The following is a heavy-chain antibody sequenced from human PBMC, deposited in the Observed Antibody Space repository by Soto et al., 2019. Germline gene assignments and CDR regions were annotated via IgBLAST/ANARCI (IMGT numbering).Heavy chain of an antibody. CDR3: ARENCGGDCYSSWFDP. CDR2: ISSSGSTI. Sequence: AGGSLRLSCAASGFTFSSYEMNWVRQAPGKGLEWVSYISSSGSTIYYADSVKGRFTISRDNAKNSLYLQMNSLRAEDTAVYYCARENCGGDCYSSWFDPWGQGTLVTVSS. CDR1: GFTFSSYE. V-gene: IGHV3-48*03. D-gene: IGHD2-21*02. J-gene: IGHJ5*02.